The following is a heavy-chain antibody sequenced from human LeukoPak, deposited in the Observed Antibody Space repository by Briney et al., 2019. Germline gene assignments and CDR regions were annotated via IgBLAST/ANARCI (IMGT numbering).Heavy chain of an antibody. CDR3: AREIMGATSSYYMDV. V-gene: IGHV4-39*02. D-gene: IGHD1-26*01. Sequence: SETLSLTCTVSGGSISSSSYYRGWIRQPPGKGLEWIGSIYYSGSTYYNPSLKSRVTISVDTSKNQFSLKLSSVTAADTAVYYCAREIMGATSSYYMDVWGKGTTVTVSS. CDR1: GGSISSSSYY. CDR2: IYYSGST. J-gene: IGHJ6*03.